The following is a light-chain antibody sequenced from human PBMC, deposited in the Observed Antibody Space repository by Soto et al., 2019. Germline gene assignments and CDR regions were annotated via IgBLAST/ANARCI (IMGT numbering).Light chain of an antibody. Sequence: DIQMTQSPSTPSASVGDRVTITCRASQSISMWLAWYQQKPGEAPKLLIYDASTLQSGVPSRFSGSGSGTQFTLTVSSLQPDDFATYYCQQYSSYSLFTFGQGTKVDIK. CDR1: QSISMW. CDR3: QQYSSYSLFT. V-gene: IGKV1-5*01. CDR2: DAS. J-gene: IGKJ2*01.